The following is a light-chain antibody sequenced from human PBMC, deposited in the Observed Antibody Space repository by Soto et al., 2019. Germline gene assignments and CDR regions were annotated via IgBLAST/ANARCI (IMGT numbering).Light chain of an antibody. J-gene: IGLJ1*01. CDR1: SSAVGSHDL. Sequence: QSVLTQPASVSGSPGLSIAISCTETSSAVGSHDLVSWYQQQSGKVPKLIIYDVSSRPSGVSNRFSGSKSGNTASLTISGLQAEDEADYYCGSFTSTTTYVFGTGTKVTGL. CDR3: GSFTSTTTYV. V-gene: IGLV2-14*02. CDR2: DVS.